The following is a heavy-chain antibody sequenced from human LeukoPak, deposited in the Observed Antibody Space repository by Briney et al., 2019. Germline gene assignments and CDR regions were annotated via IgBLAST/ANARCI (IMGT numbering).Heavy chain of an antibody. CDR2: ISGDGGST. J-gene: IGHJ3*02. CDR1: GFTFDDYA. CDR3: VKDTMIDAFGI. Sequence: GGSLRLSCAASGFTFDDYAMHWVRQAPGKGLEWVSLISGDGGSTYYADSVKGRFTISRDNSKNSLYLQMNSLRTEDTALYYCVKDTMIDAFGIWGQGTMVTVSS. V-gene: IGHV3-43*02. D-gene: IGHD3-16*01.